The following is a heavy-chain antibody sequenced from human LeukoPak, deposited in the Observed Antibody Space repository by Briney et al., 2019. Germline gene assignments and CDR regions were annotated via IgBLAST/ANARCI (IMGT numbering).Heavy chain of an antibody. D-gene: IGHD7-27*01. CDR1: GYSISGGFD. V-gene: IGHV4-38-2*02. CDR2: IHFSGTT. CDR3: ARDWAHAPFDM. J-gene: IGHJ3*02. Sequence: SETLSLTCAVSGYSISGGFDWGWIRQTPGKGLERIASIHFSGTTYYNPSLKSRVTISIDTSKDQFFLNLSSVTAADTALYYCARDWAHAPFDMWGQGTMVTVSS.